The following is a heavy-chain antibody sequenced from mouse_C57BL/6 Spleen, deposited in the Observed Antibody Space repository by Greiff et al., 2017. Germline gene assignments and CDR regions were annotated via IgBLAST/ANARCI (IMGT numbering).Heavy chain of an antibody. CDR1: GYTFTSYW. J-gene: IGHJ4*01. D-gene: IGHD2-4*01. Sequence: QVQLQQPGTELVKPGASVKLSCKASGYTFTSYWMHWVKQRPGQGLEWIGNINPSNGGTNYNEKFKSKATLTVDKSSSTAYMQLSSLTSEDSAVYDCARDDYDLYYAMDYWGQGTSVTVSS. V-gene: IGHV1-53*01. CDR3: ARDDYDLYYAMDY. CDR2: INPSNGGT.